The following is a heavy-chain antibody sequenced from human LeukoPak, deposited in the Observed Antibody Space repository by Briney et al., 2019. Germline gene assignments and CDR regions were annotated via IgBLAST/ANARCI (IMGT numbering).Heavy chain of an antibody. V-gene: IGHV1-69*05. D-gene: IGHD6-6*01. J-gene: IGHJ4*02. CDR1: GGTFSSYA. CDR2: IIPIFGTA. CDR3: ARDLDGYSSSSVVYFDY. Sequence: SVKVPCKASGGTFSSYAISWVRQAPGQGLEWMGRIIPIFGTANYAQKFQGRVTITTDESTSTAYMELSSLRSEDTAVYYCARDLDGYSSSSVVYFDYWGQGTLVTVSS.